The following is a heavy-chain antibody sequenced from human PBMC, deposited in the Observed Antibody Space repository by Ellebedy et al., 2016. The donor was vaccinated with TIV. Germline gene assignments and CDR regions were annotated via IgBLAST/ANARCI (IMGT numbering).Heavy chain of an antibody. J-gene: IGHJ2*01. CDR3: ARMLGRMGYFDL. CDR1: GFSLTTTGMR. V-gene: IGHV2-70*04. Sequence: SGPTLVKPTQTLTLTCTFSGFSLTTTGMRITWIRQPPGKALEWLARVDWDDDKFYSTSLKTRLTISKDTSKNQVVLTITNMDPVDTATYYCARMLGRMGYFDLWGRGTLVTVSS. D-gene: IGHD1-26*01. CDR2: VDWDDDK.